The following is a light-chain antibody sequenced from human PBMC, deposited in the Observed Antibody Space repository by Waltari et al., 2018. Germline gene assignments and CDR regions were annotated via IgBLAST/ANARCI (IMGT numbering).Light chain of an antibody. CDR1: TSDVGGYTY. CDR2: EVS. CDR3: SSHTSSSTHVM. J-gene: IGLJ3*02. V-gene: IGLV2-14*01. Sequence: QSALTQPASVSGSPGQSITISCTGTTSDVGGYTYVSWYQQSPGKAPKLMIYEVSNRPSGFSSRFSGSKSGNTASLTISGLLAEDEADYYCSSHTSSSTHVMFGGGTRVTVL.